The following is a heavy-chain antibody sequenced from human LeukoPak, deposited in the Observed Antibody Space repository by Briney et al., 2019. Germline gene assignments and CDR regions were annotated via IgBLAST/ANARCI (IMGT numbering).Heavy chain of an antibody. V-gene: IGHV5-51*01. J-gene: IGHJ5*02. Sequence: GESLRISCKGSGYSFTSYWIGWVRQMPGKGLEWMGIIYPGDSDTRYSPSFQGQVTISADKSISTAYLQWSSLKASDTAMYYCARQSRDYGGMWFDPWAREPWSPSPQ. CDR3: ARQSRDYGGMWFDP. CDR1: GYSFTSYW. CDR2: IYPGDSDT. D-gene: IGHD4-23*01.